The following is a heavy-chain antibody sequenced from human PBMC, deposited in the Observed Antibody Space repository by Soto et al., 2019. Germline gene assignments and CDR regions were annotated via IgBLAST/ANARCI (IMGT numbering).Heavy chain of an antibody. D-gene: IGHD3-3*01. CDR1: GGSISSSSYY. CDR2: IYYSGST. J-gene: IGHJ6*02. Sequence: SETLSLTCTVSGGSISSSSYYWGWIRQPPGKRLEWIGSIYYSGSTYYNPSLKSRVTISVDTSKNQFSLKLSSVTAADTAVYYCARQGAAYDFWSGYYTAGNYYYGMDVWGQGTTVTVSS. V-gene: IGHV4-39*01. CDR3: ARQGAAYDFWSGYYTAGNYYYGMDV.